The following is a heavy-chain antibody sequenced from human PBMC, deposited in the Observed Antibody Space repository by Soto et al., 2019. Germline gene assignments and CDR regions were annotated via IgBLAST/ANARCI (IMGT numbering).Heavy chain of an antibody. CDR3: ARSPTTVVTVNWFDP. CDR1: GASMSSSS. D-gene: IGHD4-17*01. J-gene: IGHJ5*02. Sequence: SETLSLTCTVSGASMSSSSWTWIRQPPGRGLEWIGYIYDSGGTNYNPSLKSRVTISVDTSKNQFSLKLSSVTAADTAVYYCARSPTTVVTVNWFDPWGQGTLVTVSS. V-gene: IGHV4-59*01. CDR2: IYDSGGT.